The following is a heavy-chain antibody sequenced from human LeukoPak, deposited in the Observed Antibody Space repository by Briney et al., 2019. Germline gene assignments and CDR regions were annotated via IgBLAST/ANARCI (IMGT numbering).Heavy chain of an antibody. CDR3: AKDLKFGGAIVPFDY. J-gene: IGHJ4*02. V-gene: IGHV3-30*04. Sequence: GGSLRLSCAASGFTFSSYAMHWVRQAPGKGLEWVAVISYDGSNKYYADSVKGRFTISRDNSKNTLYLQMNSLRAEDTAVYYCAKDLKFGGAIVPFDYWGQGTLVTVSS. D-gene: IGHD3-16*02. CDR1: GFTFSSYA. CDR2: ISYDGSNK.